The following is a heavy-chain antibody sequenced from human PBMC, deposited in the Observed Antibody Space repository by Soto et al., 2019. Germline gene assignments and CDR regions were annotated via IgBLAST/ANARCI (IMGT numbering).Heavy chain of an antibody. CDR3: ARHWGRIVGAPA. J-gene: IGHJ5*02. Sequence: SETLSLTCTVSGGSISSSSYYWGWIRQPPGKGLEWIGSIYYSGSTYYNPSLKSRVTISVDTSKNQFSLKLSSVTAADTAVYYCARHWGRIVGAPAWGQGTLVTVSS. CDR2: IYYSGST. CDR1: GGSISSSSYY. D-gene: IGHD1-26*01. V-gene: IGHV4-39*01.